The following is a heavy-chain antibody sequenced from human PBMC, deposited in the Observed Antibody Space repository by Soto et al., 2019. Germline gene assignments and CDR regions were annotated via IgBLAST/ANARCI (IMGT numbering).Heavy chain of an antibody. D-gene: IGHD1-26*01. CDR3: AGAEGATYADY. CDR2: IYYSGST. Sequence: SETLSLTCTVSGGSISSYYWSWIRQPPGKGLEWIGYIYYSGSTNYSPSLKSRVTISVDTSKNQFSLKLSSVTAADTAVYYCAGAEGATYADYWGQGTLVTVSS. V-gene: IGHV4-59*01. J-gene: IGHJ4*02. CDR1: GGSISSYY.